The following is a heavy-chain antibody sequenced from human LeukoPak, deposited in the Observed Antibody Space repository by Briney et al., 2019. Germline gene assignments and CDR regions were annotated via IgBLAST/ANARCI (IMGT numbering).Heavy chain of an antibody. Sequence: PGGSLRLSCAASGFTFSSYWMNWVRQAPGKGLVWVSRIASDGSSTSYADSVKGRFTISRDNAKNTLYLQMNSLRAEDTAVYYCARGDYYYDSSGYPDYWGQGTLVTVSS. J-gene: IGHJ4*02. CDR2: IASDGSST. CDR1: GFTFSSYW. V-gene: IGHV3-74*01. CDR3: ARGDYYYDSSGYPDY. D-gene: IGHD3-22*01.